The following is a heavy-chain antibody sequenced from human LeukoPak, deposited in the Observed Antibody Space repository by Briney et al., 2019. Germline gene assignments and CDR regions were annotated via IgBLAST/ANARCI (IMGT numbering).Heavy chain of an antibody. Sequence: ASVRVSCKASGYTFTNFDINWVRQAPGQGLEWMGWISAYNGNTNYAQKLQGRVTMTADTSTSTAYMELRSLRSEDTAVYYCARDGYDADGYLDYWGQGALVPVSS. CDR3: ARDGYDADGYLDY. CDR1: GYTFTNFD. CDR2: ISAYNGNT. V-gene: IGHV1-18*01. D-gene: IGHD5-12*01. J-gene: IGHJ4*02.